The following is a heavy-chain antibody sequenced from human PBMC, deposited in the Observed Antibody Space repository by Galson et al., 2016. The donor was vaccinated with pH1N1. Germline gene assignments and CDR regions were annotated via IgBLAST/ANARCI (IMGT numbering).Heavy chain of an antibody. D-gene: IGHD4-17*01. CDR3: VKEYHRHSYDDYPGLS. J-gene: IGHJ5*02. Sequence: SLRLSCAASGFTFNNYAMSWVRQAPGKGLEWVSVISGSGDKTYYADSVKGRFTISRDDSKNTLYLNMNSLRAEDTAIYHCVKEYHRHSYDDYPGLSWGQGTLVTVSS. CDR2: ISGSGDKT. CDR1: GFTFNNYA. V-gene: IGHV3-23*01.